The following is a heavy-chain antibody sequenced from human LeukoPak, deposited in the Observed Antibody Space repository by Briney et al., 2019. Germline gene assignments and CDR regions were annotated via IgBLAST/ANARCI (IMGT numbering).Heavy chain of an antibody. V-gene: IGHV1-46*01. D-gene: IGHD3-22*01. J-gene: IGHJ6*03. CDR3: ARDGGYYDSSGYYYAGYYYYYYYMDV. Sequence: ASVKVSCKASGYTFTSYYMHWVRQAPGQGLEWMGIINPSGGSTSYAQKFQGRVTMTRDTSTSTVYMELSSLRSEDTAVYYCARDGGYYDSSGYYYAGYYYYYYYMDVWGKGTTVTISS. CDR2: INPSGGST. CDR1: GYTFTSYY.